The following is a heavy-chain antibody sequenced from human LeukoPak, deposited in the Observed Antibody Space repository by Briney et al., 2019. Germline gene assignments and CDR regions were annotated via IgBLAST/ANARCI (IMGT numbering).Heavy chain of an antibody. Sequence: VASVKVSCKASGYTFTGYYMHWVRQAPGQGLEWMGWINPNSGGTNYAQKFQGRVTMTRDTSISTAYMELSRLRSDDTAVYYCARVARIAAAARFDYWGQGTLVTVSS. J-gene: IGHJ4*02. CDR3: ARVARIAAAARFDY. CDR1: GYTFTGYY. D-gene: IGHD6-13*01. V-gene: IGHV1-2*02. CDR2: INPNSGGT.